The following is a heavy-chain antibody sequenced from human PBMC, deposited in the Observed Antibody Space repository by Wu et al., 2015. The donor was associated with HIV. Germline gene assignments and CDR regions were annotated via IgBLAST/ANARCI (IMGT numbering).Heavy chain of an antibody. Sequence: QVQLVQSGADVRKPGSSVKISCKASGGTFTRMFHSYAITWVRQAPGQGLEWMGRIIPVLGTENYAQKFQGRLTITADASTNTVYMEMSSLRSEDTAVYYCTKDGPSGTSNFDFWGQGTLVTVSS. CDR3: TKDGPSGTSNFDF. J-gene: IGHJ4*02. CDR1: GGTFTRMFHSYA. CDR2: IIPVLGTE. D-gene: IGHD1-7*01. V-gene: IGHV1-69*13.